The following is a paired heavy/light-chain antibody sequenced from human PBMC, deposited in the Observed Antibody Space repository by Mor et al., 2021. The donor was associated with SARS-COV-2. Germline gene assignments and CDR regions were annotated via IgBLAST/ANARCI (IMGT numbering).Light chain of an antibody. J-gene: IGLJ1*01. V-gene: IGLV2-14*01. CDR3: SSYTSSSSPSYV. Sequence: QSALTQPASVSGSPGQSITISCTGTSSDVGGYNYVSWYQQHPGKAPKLMIYEVSNRPSGVPDRFSGSKSGNTASLTISGLQAEDEADYYCSSYTSSSSPSYVFGTGTKVTVL. CDR1: SSDVGGYNY. CDR2: EVS.
Heavy chain of an antibody. V-gene: IGHV3-30-3*01. Sequence: QVQLVESGGGVVQPGRSLRLSCAASGFTFSSYAMHWVRQAPGKGLEWVAVISYDGSNKYYADSVKGRFTISRDNSKNTLYLQMNSLRAEDTAVYYCARDLPLYYYDSSGYNRPAAEYFQHWGQGTLVTVSS. J-gene: IGHJ1*01. CDR1: GFTFSSYA. D-gene: IGHD3-22*01. CDR3: ARDLPLYYYDSSGYNRPAAEYFQH. CDR2: ISYDGSNK.